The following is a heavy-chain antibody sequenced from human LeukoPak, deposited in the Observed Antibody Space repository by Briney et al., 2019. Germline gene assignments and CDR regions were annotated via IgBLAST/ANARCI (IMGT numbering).Heavy chain of an antibody. D-gene: IGHD6-19*01. CDR1: GFTFSSYA. V-gene: IGHV3-23*01. Sequence: GGSLRLSCAASGFTFSSYAMSWVRQAPGKGLEWVSSISGSGYSTYYADSVKGRFTISRDNSKDTLYLQMNSLRAEDTAVFYCATKYSSGWDQFDYWGRGTLVTVSS. J-gene: IGHJ4*02. CDR2: ISGSGYST. CDR3: ATKYSSGWDQFDY.